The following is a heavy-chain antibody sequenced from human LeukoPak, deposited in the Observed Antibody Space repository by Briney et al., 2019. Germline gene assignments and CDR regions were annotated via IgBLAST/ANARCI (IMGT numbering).Heavy chain of an antibody. D-gene: IGHD3-3*01. CDR1: GGSISSYY. Sequence: SETLSLTCTVSGGSISSYYWSWIRQPPGKGLEWIGYIYTSGSTNYNPSLKSRVTISVDTSKNQFSLKLSSVTAADTAVYYCARHGVNYDFWTHPSYYFEYWGQGTLVTVSS. CDR3: ARHGVNYDFWTHPSYYFEY. CDR2: IYTSGST. J-gene: IGHJ4*02. V-gene: IGHV4-4*09.